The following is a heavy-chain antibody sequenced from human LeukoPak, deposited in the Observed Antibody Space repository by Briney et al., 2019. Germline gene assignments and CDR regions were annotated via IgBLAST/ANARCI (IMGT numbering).Heavy chain of an antibody. Sequence: GSSVKVSCKASGGTFSSLAINWVRQAPGQGLEWMGRIIPIFGTANYAQKFQGRVTITADESTSTAYMELSSLTSEDTAVYYCARDRSVGGPDYWGQGTLVTVSS. CDR3: ARDRSVGGPDY. CDR2: IIPIFGTA. CDR1: GGTFSSLA. V-gene: IGHV1-69*15. J-gene: IGHJ4*02.